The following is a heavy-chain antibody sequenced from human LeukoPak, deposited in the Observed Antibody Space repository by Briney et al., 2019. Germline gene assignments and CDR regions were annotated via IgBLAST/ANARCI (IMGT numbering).Heavy chain of an antibody. Sequence: SGTLSLTCTVSGDSINSLDLWSWVRQPPGKGLEWIGEMYLSGTTHSNPSVKSRATISIDKSKNQFFLNLSSVTAADTAVYYCAGLVGRYSSGLYYYYFDYWGQGTLVTVSS. CDR1: GDSINSLDL. CDR3: AGLVGRYSSGLYYYYFDY. D-gene: IGHD3-22*01. CDR2: MYLSGTT. J-gene: IGHJ4*02. V-gene: IGHV4-4*02.